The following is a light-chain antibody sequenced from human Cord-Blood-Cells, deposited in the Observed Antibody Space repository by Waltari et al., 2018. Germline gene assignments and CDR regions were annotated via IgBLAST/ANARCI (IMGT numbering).Light chain of an antibody. V-gene: IGLV2-14*01. J-gene: IGLJ3*02. CDR3: SSYTSSSPWV. CDR2: DVS. CDR1: SSDVGGSNY. Sequence: QSALTQPASVSGSPGQSITISCTGTSSDVGGSNYVSWYQQHPSKAPKLMIYDVSKRPSGVSNRFSGSKSGNTASLTISGLQAEDEADYYCSSYTSSSPWVFGGGTKLTVL.